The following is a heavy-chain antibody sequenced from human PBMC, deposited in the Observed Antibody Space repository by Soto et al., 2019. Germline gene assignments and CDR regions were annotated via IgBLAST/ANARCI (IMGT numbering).Heavy chain of an antibody. D-gene: IGHD4-17*01. CDR3: AKDVPVTEHYFDY. J-gene: IGHJ4*02. CDR1: GFTFSSYA. Sequence: GGSLRLSCVASGFTFSSYAMNWVRQAPGKGLEWVSVISGSGGSTDYADSVKGRFTISRDNSKNTLYLQMNSLRDEDTAIYYCAKDVPVTEHYFDYWGQGTLVTVSS. CDR2: ISGSGGST. V-gene: IGHV3-23*01.